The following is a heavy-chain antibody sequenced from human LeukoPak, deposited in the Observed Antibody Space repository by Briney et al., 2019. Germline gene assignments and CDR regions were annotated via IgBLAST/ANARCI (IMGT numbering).Heavy chain of an antibody. CDR1: GYTFTSYD. V-gene: IGHV1-8*03. J-gene: IGHJ3*02. D-gene: IGHD2-2*01. CDR3: ARDWGDCSSTSCYWGAFDI. CDR2: MNPNSGNT. Sequence: ASVKVSCKASGYTFTSYDINWVRQATGQGLEWMGWMNPNSGNTGYAQKFQGRVTITRNTSISTAYMELSSLRSEDTAVYYCARDWGDCSSTSCYWGAFDIWGQGTMVTVSS.